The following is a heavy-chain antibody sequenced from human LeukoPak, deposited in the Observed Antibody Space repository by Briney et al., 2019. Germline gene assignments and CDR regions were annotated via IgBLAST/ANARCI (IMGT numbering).Heavy chain of an antibody. D-gene: IGHD3-3*01. J-gene: IGHJ4*02. CDR2: ISYDGSNK. Sequence: PGGSLRLSCAASGFTFSSYAMHWVRQAPGKGLEWVAVISYDGSNKYYADSVKGRFTISRDNSKNTLYLQMNSLRAEDTAVYYCARDHGSGYYRRFDYWGQGTLVTVSS. V-gene: IGHV3-30*04. CDR3: ARDHGSGYYRRFDY. CDR1: GFTFSSYA.